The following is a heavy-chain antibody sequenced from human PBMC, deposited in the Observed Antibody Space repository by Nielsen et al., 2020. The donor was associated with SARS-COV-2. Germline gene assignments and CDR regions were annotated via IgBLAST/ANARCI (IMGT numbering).Heavy chain of an antibody. D-gene: IGHD3-16*02. Sequence: SLKISCAASGFTFDDYAMHWVRQAPGKGLEWVSGISWNSGSIGYADSVKGRFTISRDNAKNSLYLQMNSLRAEGTALYYCATLGGLGELSLYHDYYYGMDVWGQGTTVTVSS. CDR2: ISWNSGSI. V-gene: IGHV3-9*01. J-gene: IGHJ6*02. CDR1: GFTFDDYA. CDR3: ATLGGLGELSLYHDYYYGMDV.